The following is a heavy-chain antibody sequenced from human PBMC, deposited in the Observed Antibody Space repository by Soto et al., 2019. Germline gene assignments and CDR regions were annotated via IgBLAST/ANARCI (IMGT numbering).Heavy chain of an antibody. V-gene: IGHV1-18*01. D-gene: IGHD2-15*01. Sequence: QVLMLQSGVEVKKPGASVKVSCKTSGYTFTDFGITWVRQAPGQGLEWLGWVSAYNGNTNYAQKRQGRVTLSTDTASTACLKLTAMTSDCTAAYYCARSGAIALAQSAASDFDYWGQGMLVMVSS. CDR2: VSAYNGNT. CDR1: GYTFTDFG. CDR3: ARSGAIALAQSAASDFDY. J-gene: IGHJ4*02.